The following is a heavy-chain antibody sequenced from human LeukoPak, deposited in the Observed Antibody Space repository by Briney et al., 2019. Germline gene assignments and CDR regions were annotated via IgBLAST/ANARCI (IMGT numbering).Heavy chain of an antibody. CDR2: IYYSGST. D-gene: IGHD6-6*01. V-gene: IGHV4-59*01. CDR1: GGSLSSYS. J-gene: IGHJ6*03. Sequence: SETLSLTCTVSGGSLSSYSWSWIRQPPGKGLEWIGYIYYSGSTNYNPSLKSRVTRSVDTSKNQFSLKLSSVTAADTAVYYCAREYQYSSSSGYYYYMDVWGKGTTVTVSS. CDR3: AREYQYSSSSGYYYYMDV.